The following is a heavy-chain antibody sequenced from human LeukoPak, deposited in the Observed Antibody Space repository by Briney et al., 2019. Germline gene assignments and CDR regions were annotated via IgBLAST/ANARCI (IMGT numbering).Heavy chain of an antibody. D-gene: IGHD2-2*01. V-gene: IGHV1-24*01. Sequence: GASVKVSCKVSGYTLTELSMHWVRQAPGKGLEWMGGFDPEDGETIYAQKFQGRVTFITDESTRTAYMELSGLRSEDTAVYYCAKVVVPAASEWAMGEVYYYYYMDVWGKGTTVTVSS. CDR3: AKVVVPAASEWAMGEVYYYYYMDV. CDR2: FDPEDGET. CDR1: GYTLTELS. J-gene: IGHJ6*03.